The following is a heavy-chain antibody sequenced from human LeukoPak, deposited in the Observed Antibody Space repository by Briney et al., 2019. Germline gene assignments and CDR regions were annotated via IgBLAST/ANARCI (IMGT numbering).Heavy chain of an antibody. V-gene: IGHV3-21*01. J-gene: IGHJ6*02. CDR3: ARAYYYGSGSPSNEGYYYGMDV. CDR2: ISSSSSYI. Sequence: GGSLRLSCAASGFTFSSYSMNWVRQDPGKGLEWVSSISSSSSYIYYADSVKGRFTISRDNAKNSLYLQMSSLRAEDTAVYYCARAYYYGSGSPSNEGYYYGMDVWGQGTTVTVSS. D-gene: IGHD3-10*01. CDR1: GFTFSSYS.